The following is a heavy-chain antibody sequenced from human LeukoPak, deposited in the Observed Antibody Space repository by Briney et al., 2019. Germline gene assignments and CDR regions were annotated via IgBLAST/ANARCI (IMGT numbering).Heavy chain of an antibody. CDR3: ARDYTHYFDY. CDR2: IGTSSTTI. Sequence: GGSLRLSCAATGFTFSSYTMNWVRQPPGKGLEWVSNIGTSSTTIYYADSVKGRFTISRDNAKNSLYLQMNSLRAEDTAVYYCARDYTHYFDYWGQGTLVTVSS. V-gene: IGHV3-48*01. J-gene: IGHJ4*02. CDR1: GFTFSSYT.